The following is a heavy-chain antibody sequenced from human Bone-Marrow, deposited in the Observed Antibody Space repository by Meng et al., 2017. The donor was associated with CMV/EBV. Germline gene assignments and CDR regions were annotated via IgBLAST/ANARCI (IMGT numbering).Heavy chain of an antibody. J-gene: IGHJ6*02. CDR3: ARGGALEWLLAHYYYGMDV. Sequence: SETLSLTCTVSGGSISSYYWSWIRQPPGKGLEWIGEINHSGNTNYNPSLKSRVTISVDTSKNQFSLKLSSVTAADTAVYYCARGGALEWLLAHYYYGMDVWGQGTTVTVSS. CDR1: GGSISSYY. V-gene: IGHV4-34*01. D-gene: IGHD3-3*01. CDR2: INHSGNT.